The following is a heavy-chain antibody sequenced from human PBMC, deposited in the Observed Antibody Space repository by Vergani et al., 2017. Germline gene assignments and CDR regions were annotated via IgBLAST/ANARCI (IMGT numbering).Heavy chain of an antibody. CDR1: GFTVSSNY. V-gene: IGHV3-23*04. D-gene: IGHD3-10*01. CDR2: ISGSGGST. Sequence: EVQLVESGGGLIQPGGSLRLSCAASGFTVSSNYMSWVRQAPGKGLEWVSAISGSGGSTYYADSVKGRFTISRDNSKNTLYLQMNSLRAEDTAVYYCAKTSLWFGDYWGQGTLVTVSS. CDR3: AKTSLWFGDY. J-gene: IGHJ4*02.